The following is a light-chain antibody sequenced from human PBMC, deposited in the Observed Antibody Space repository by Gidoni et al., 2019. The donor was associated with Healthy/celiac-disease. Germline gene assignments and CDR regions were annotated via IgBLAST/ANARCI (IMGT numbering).Light chain of an antibody. CDR2: AAS. V-gene: IGKV1-39*01. CDR1: QSIISY. J-gene: IGKJ1*01. CDR3: RQSYSTPRT. Sequence: DIQLTQSPSSLSASVGDRGTITCRASQSIISYLNCNQQKPGKAHKLLSYAASSVQSGFPSRFSGSGSGTDFTLTISSLQPENFATYYCRQSYSTPRTFGQGTKVEIK.